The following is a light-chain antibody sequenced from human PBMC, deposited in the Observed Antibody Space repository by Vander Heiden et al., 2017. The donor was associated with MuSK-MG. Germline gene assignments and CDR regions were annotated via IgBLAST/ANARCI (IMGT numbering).Light chain of an antibody. CDR1: QSIRIY. J-gene: IGKJ4*01. CDR3: QQEDRSSLT. Sequence: DIQMTQSPSTLSVSVGDRVTITRRASQSIRIYLAWFQHKPGKAPKFLIYKASTLESGVPSRFSGSGSVTEFTLTISSLQPDDFATYYCQQEDRSSLTFGGGTKVEIK. CDR2: KAS. V-gene: IGKV1-5*03.